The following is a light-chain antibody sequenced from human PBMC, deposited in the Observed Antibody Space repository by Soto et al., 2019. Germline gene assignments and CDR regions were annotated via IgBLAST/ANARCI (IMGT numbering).Light chain of an antibody. CDR2: RSS. CDR3: QQYYSYAT. J-gene: IGKJ1*01. Sequence: DIQMTQSPSTLSASVGARVTITCRASHTISNYLTWYQQRPGKAPKLLIYRSSILQNGVPSRFSGSGSGTEFTLTISSLQPDDFATYDCQQYYSYATFGQGTRVEI. V-gene: IGKV1-5*03. CDR1: HTISNY.